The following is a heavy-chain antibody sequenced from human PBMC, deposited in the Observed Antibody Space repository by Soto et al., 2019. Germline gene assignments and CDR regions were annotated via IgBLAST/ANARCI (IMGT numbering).Heavy chain of an antibody. D-gene: IGHD3-22*01. CDR2: IIPIFGTA. CDR3: ARDREYYDSSGYGNFDY. J-gene: IGHJ4*02. CDR1: GGTFSSYA. V-gene: IGHV1-69*12. Sequence: QVQLVQSGAEVKKPGSSVKVSCKASGGTFSSYAISWVRQAPGQGLEWMGGIIPIFGTANYAQKFQGRVTITADESTSTAYMELSSLRSEDTAVYYCARDREYYDSSGYGNFDYWGQGTLVTVSS.